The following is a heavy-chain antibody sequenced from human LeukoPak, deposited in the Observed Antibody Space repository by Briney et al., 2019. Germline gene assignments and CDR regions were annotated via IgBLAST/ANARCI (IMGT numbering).Heavy chain of an antibody. Sequence: GGSLRLSCAASGFTFSKYDMHWVRQAPGKGLEWVAFIWSDGGNKYYADSVKGRFTISRDNSKNTLYLQMNSLRAEDTAIYYCARDNYSGSRYFDHWGQGTLVTVSS. CDR2: IWSDGGNK. J-gene: IGHJ4*02. CDR3: ARDNYSGSRYFDH. CDR1: GFTFSKYD. D-gene: IGHD1-26*01. V-gene: IGHV3-33*01.